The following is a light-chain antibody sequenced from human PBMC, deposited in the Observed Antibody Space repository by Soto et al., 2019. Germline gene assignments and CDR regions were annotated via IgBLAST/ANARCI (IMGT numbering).Light chain of an antibody. Sequence: EIVLTQSPATLSLSPGERATLSCRASQSVSDYLAWYQQKPGQAPRLLIYDASNRATGIPARFSGSGSGTDFTLTISGLEPEDFAIYYCQQRTNWPPITFGQGTRREIK. CDR2: DAS. V-gene: IGKV3-11*01. CDR1: QSVSDY. CDR3: QQRTNWPPIT. J-gene: IGKJ5*01.